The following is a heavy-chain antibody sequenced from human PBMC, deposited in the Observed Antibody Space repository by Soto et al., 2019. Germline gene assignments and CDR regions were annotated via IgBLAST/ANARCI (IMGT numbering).Heavy chain of an antibody. J-gene: IGHJ3*02. CDR3: ARDRPYSSPSHAFDI. CDR2: CMPISGTA. V-gene: IGHV1-69*01. CDR1: GGSFSDDA. D-gene: IGHD6-19*01. Sequence: QVQLVQAGTEVRKPGSSVKGSCKSSGGSFSDDAISWVRQAPGQGLDWMGGCMPISGTAKYGQKFQGRFTITADESTGTAYMELSSLRFEDTAAYFCARDRPYSSPSHAFDIWGQGTMVIVSS.